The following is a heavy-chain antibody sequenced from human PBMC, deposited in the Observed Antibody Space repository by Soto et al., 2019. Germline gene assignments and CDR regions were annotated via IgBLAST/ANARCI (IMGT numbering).Heavy chain of an antibody. Sequence: QVQLQESGPGLVKPSGTLSLTCAVSGGSISSSYWWSWVRQPPGKGLEWIGEIFHGGSTNYNPSRKSRVTISVDKSKNQFSLKLSSVTAADTAVYYCARVLVGAPTPDCWGQGTLVTVSS. CDR2: IFHGGST. CDR3: ARVLVGAPTPDC. CDR1: GGSISSSYW. D-gene: IGHD1-26*01. V-gene: IGHV4-4*02. J-gene: IGHJ4*02.